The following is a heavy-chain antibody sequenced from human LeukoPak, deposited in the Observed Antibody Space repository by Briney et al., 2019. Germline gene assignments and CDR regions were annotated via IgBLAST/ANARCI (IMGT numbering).Heavy chain of an antibody. D-gene: IGHD5-12*01. CDR2: VSEFRVRKVNP. CDR1: GYTFTSYG. J-gene: IGHJ4*02. V-gene: IGHV1-18*01. Sequence: ASVKVSCKASGYTFTSYGISLVRQAPGQGPEWMGWVSEFRVRKVNPHYVQKLQGRVTMTTDTSTSTAYMELRSLRSDDTAVYYCARGPHFDLSSGYTYYIDFWGQGTLVTVSS. CDR3: ARGPHFDLSSGYTYYIDF.